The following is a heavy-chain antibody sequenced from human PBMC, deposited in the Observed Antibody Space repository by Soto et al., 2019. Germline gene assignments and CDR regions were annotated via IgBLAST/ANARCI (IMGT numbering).Heavy chain of an antibody. CDR1: GFTFGDYA. V-gene: IGHV3-49*03. J-gene: IGHJ4*02. CDR3: TRDSTYYDIPFDY. D-gene: IGHD3-9*01. Sequence: GGSLRLSCTASGFTFGDYAMSWFRQAPGKGLEWVGFIRSKAYGGTTEYAASVKDRFTISRDDSKSIAYLQMNSLKTEDTAVYYCTRDSTYYDIPFDYWGQGTLVTVSS. CDR2: IRSKAYGGTT.